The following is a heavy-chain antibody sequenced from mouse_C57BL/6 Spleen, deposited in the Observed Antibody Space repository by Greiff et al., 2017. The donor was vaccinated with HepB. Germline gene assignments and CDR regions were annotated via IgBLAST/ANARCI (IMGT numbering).Heavy chain of an antibody. CDR3: AREIYYGNSAMDY. CDR1: GYAFSSYW. D-gene: IGHD2-1*01. Sequence: QVQLQQSGAELVKPGASVKISCKASGYAFSSYWLNWVKQRPGKGLEWIGQIYPGDGDTNYNGKFKGKATLTADKSSSTAYMQLSSLTSEDSAVYVCAREIYYGNSAMDYWGQGTSGTVAS. V-gene: IGHV1-80*01. J-gene: IGHJ4*01. CDR2: IYPGDGDT.